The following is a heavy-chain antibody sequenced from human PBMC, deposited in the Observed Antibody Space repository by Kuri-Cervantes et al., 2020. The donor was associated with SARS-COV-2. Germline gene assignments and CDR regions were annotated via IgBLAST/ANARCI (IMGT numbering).Heavy chain of an antibody. CDR1: GYTFPNNG. CDR2: ISAYNGNT. J-gene: IGHJ4*02. Sequence: ASVKVSCKASGYTFPNNGVNWVRQAPGQGLEWMGHISAYNGNTNYAQKFQGRVTMTTDTAASTVYMELRDLRSDDTAVYYCAKDLFSGSFSPFDSWGQGSLVTVSS. D-gene: IGHD1-26*01. V-gene: IGHV1-18*01. CDR3: AKDLFSGSFSPFDS.